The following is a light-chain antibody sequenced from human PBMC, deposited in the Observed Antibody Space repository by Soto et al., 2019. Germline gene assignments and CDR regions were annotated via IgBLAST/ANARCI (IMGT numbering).Light chain of an antibody. J-gene: IGLJ2*01. CDR1: NSNIGINP. CDR3: SAWDDTIYGPV. CDR2: NSN. V-gene: IGLV1-44*01. Sequence: QSVLTQPPSASGTPGQRVAISCSRGNSNIGINPVNWYLHLPGTAPKLLIYNSNQRPSGVPDRFSGSKSGTSASLAISGLQSEDEADYFCSAWDDTIYGPVFGGGTKLTVL.